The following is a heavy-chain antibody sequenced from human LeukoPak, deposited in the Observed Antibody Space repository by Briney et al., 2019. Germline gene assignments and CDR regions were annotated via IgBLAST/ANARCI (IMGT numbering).Heavy chain of an antibody. CDR1: GYTFTSYG. D-gene: IGHD6-19*01. CDR3: ARGGYSRGQGSPFDY. Sequence: ASVKVSCKASGYTFTSYGISWVRQAPGEGLEWMGWINTKTGNPTYAQGFTGRFVFSLDTSVSTTYLQISGLKAEDTAMYYCARGGYSRGQGSPFDYWGQGTLVTVSS. J-gene: IGHJ4*02. CDR2: INTKTGNP. V-gene: IGHV7-4-1*02.